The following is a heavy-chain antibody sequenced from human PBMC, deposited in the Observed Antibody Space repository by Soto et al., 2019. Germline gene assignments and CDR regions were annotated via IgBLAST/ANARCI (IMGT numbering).Heavy chain of an antibody. CDR3: AKAYFVWSSEQPYYFDY. D-gene: IGHD3-16*01. CDR2: ISGSGGRS. V-gene: IGHV3-23*01. Sequence: EVQLLDSGGGLVQPGGSLSLSCAASGFTFSNYAMTWVRQGPGKGLELVSGISGSGGRSYYAYSVKGRFTISRDNSKSLLYLLMNSLRAEDTAVYYCAKAYFVWSSEQPYYFDYWGQGTLVTVSS. CDR1: GFTFSNYA. J-gene: IGHJ4*02.